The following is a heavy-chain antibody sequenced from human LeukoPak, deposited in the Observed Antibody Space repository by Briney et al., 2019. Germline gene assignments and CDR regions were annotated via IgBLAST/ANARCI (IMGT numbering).Heavy chain of an antibody. J-gene: IGHJ4*02. CDR2: IYSGGTT. D-gene: IGHD2/OR15-2a*01. CDR1: GFTVSSNY. Sequence: GGSLRLSCAASGFTVSSNYMSWVRQAPGKGLEWVSIIYSGGTTYYADSVKGRFTISRDISENTLYLQMNSLRAEDTAVYYCARMLISSTYYLDHWGQGTLVTVSS. V-gene: IGHV3-53*01. CDR3: ARMLISSTYYLDH.